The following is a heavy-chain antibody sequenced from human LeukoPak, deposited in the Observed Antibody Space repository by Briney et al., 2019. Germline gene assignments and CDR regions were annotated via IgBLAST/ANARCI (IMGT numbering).Heavy chain of an antibody. CDR2: INHSGST. J-gene: IGHJ4*02. Sequence: PSQTLSLTCTVSGGSISSGDYYWSWIRQPPGKGLEWIGEINHSGSTNYNPSLKSRVTISVDTSKNQFSLKLSSVTAADTAVYYCARAKQQLVRPFDYWGQGTLVTVPS. V-gene: IGHV4-30-4*01. D-gene: IGHD6-13*01. CDR3: ARAKQQLVRPFDY. CDR1: GGSISSGDYY.